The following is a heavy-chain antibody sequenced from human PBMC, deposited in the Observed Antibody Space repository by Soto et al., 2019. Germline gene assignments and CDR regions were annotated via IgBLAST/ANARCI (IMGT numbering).Heavy chain of an antibody. V-gene: IGHV3-9*01. CDR1: GFTFDDYA. CDR3: AKAVLDTAMVFDY. Sequence: GGSLRLSCAASGFTFDDYAMHWVRQAPGKGLEWVSGISWNSGSIGYADSVKGRFTISRDNAKNSLYLQMNSLRAEDTALYYCAKAVLDTAMVFDYWGQGTLVTVSS. D-gene: IGHD5-18*01. CDR2: ISWNSGSI. J-gene: IGHJ4*02.